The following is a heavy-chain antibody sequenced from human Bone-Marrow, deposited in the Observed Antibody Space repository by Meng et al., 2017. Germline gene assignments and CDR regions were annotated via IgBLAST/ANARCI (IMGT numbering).Heavy chain of an antibody. V-gene: IGHV1-69*06. Sequence: VQLWQSGAEVKKPGSAVKVSGKASGGTFSSYAISWVRHAPGQGLEWMGGIIPIFGTANYAQKFQGRVTITADKSTSTAYMELSSLRSEDTAVYYCANPPTVTTVNVHWGQGTLVTVSS. CDR1: GGTFSSYA. CDR2: IIPIFGTA. D-gene: IGHD4-17*01. CDR3: ANPPTVTTVNVH. J-gene: IGHJ4*02.